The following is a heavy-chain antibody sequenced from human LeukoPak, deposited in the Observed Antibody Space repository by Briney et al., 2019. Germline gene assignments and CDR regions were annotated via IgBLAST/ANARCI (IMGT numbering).Heavy chain of an antibody. V-gene: IGHV4-4*07. CDR3: AREVATWFGEFGYYYYGMDV. Sequence: SETLSLTCTVSGGSISSYYWSWIRQPAGKGLEWIGRIYTSGSTNYNPSLKSRVTMSVDTSKNQFSLKLSSVTAADTAVYYCAREVATWFGEFGYYYYGMDVWGQGTTVTVSS. CDR1: GGSISSYY. CDR2: IYTSGST. D-gene: IGHD3-10*01. J-gene: IGHJ6*02.